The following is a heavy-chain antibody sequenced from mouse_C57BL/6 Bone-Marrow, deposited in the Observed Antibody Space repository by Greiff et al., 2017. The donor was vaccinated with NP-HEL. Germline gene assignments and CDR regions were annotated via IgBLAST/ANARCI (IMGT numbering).Heavy chain of an antibody. Sequence: QVKLQQPGPELVKPGHSVKLSCKASGYTFTSYWMHWVKQRPGQGLEWIGNIIPSNGGTNYNEKFKSKATLTLDKTSSTAYMQLSSLTSEDSAVYDCARMGTTVSGVDYWGQGTTLTVSS. D-gene: IGHD1-1*01. CDR2: IIPSNGGT. J-gene: IGHJ2*01. CDR1: GYTFTSYW. CDR3: ARMGTTVSGVDY. V-gene: IGHV1-53*01.